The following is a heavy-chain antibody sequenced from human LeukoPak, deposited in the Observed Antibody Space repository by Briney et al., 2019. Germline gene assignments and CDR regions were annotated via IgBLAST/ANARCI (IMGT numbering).Heavy chain of an antibody. CDR2: ISSSSSYI. CDR3: TDAVAG. CDR1: GFTFSSYS. D-gene: IGHD4-23*01. V-gene: IGHV3-21*01. Sequence: GGSLRLSSPASGFTFSSYSMNWVRQATGKGLEWVSSISSSSSYIYYADSVKGRFIISRDSSKNTLYLQMNSLRAEDTAVYYCTDAVAGWGQGTLVTVSS. J-gene: IGHJ4*02.